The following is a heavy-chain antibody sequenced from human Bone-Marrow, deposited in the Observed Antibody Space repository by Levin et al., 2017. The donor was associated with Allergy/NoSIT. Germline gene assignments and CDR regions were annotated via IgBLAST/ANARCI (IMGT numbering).Heavy chain of an antibody. D-gene: IGHD3-10*01. V-gene: IGHV4-59*01. CDR2: IYYSGST. CDR3: ARLTMVRGVITFDY. CDR1: GGSISSYY. Sequence: ESLKISCTVSGGSISSYYWSWIRQPPGKGLEWIGYIYYSGSTNYNPSLKSRVTISVDTSKNQFSLKLSSVTAADTAVYYCARLTMVRGVITFDYWGQGTLVTVSS. J-gene: IGHJ4*02.